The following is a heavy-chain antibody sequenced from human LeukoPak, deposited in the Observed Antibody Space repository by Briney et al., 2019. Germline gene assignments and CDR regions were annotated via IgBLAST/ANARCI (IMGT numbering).Heavy chain of an antibody. Sequence: GGSLRLSCAASGFTVSSYWMSWVRQAPGKGLEWVANIKQDGSEKYYVDSVKGRFTISRDNAKNSLYLQMNSLRAEDTAVYYCARETSYGEMFDYWGQGTLVTVSS. CDR1: GFTVSSYW. D-gene: IGHD4-17*01. CDR3: ARETSYGEMFDY. V-gene: IGHV3-7*01. J-gene: IGHJ4*02. CDR2: IKQDGSEK.